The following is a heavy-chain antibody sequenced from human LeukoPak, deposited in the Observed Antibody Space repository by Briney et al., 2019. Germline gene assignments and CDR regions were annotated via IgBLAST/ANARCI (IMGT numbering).Heavy chain of an antibody. V-gene: IGHV3-21*01. CDR1: GFTFSSYS. J-gene: IGHJ4*02. CDR2: ISRSSSYI. CDR3: ARDDGLGYFDY. D-gene: IGHD3/OR15-3a*01. Sequence: PGGSLRLSCAASGFTFSSYSMNWVRQAPGKGLEWVSSISRSSSYIYYADPVKGRFTISRDNAKNSLYLQMNSLRAEDTAVYYCARDDGLGYFDYWGQGTLVTVSS.